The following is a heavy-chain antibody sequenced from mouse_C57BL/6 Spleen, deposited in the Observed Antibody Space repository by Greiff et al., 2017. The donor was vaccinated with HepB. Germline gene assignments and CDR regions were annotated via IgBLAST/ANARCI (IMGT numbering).Heavy chain of an antibody. V-gene: IGHV3-6*01. Sequence: ESGPGLVKPSQSLSLTCSVTGYSITSGYYWNWIRQFPGNKLEWMGYISYDGSNNYNPSLKNRISITRDTSKNQFFLKLNSVTTEDTATYYCATGPGDYAMDYWGQGTSVTVSS. CDR1: GYSITSGYY. CDR3: ATGPGDYAMDY. J-gene: IGHJ4*01. CDR2: ISYDGSN.